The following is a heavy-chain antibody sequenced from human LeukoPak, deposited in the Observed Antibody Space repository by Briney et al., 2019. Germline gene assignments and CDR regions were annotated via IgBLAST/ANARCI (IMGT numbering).Heavy chain of an antibody. D-gene: IGHD2-15*01. V-gene: IGHV4-59*01. Sequence: PETLSLTCTLSGGSLRTYYWSWVRQPPGKGLEWVGYIYDSGTTIYAPSLTSRVTISLDTAKNQFSLKLTSVTAADTAVYYCARGLGVVTATLDNWGQGTLVTVSS. J-gene: IGHJ4*02. CDR2: IYDSGTT. CDR3: ARGLGVVTATLDN. CDR1: GGSLRTYY.